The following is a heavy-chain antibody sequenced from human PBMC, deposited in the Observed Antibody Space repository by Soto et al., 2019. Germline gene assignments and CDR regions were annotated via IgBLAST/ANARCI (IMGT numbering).Heavy chain of an antibody. CDR1: GFIFNNYA. D-gene: IGHD6-13*01. CDR2: ISYDGTNK. V-gene: IGHV3-30-3*01. Sequence: VQLVESGGGVVQPGRSLRLSCAASGFIFNNYAILWVRQAPGKGLEWVALISYDGTNKYYADSVKGRFTISRDNSKNTLYLQMNSLRPEDTAVYYCARAAAGPLNWFDPWGQGTLVTVSS. J-gene: IGHJ5*02. CDR3: ARAAAGPLNWFDP.